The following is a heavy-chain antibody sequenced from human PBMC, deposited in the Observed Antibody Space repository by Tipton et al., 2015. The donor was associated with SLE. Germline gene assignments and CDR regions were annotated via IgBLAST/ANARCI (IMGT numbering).Heavy chain of an antibody. D-gene: IGHD3-10*01. Sequence: TLSLTCAVSGYSISSGYYWGWIRQPPGKGLEWIGSIYHSGSTYYNPSLKSRVTISVDTSKNQFSLKLSSVTAAGTAVYYCARVVLWFGELLGGDAFDIWGQGTMVTVSS. CDR2: IYHSGST. V-gene: IGHV4-38-2*01. CDR3: ARVVLWFGELLGGDAFDI. CDR1: GYSISSGYY. J-gene: IGHJ3*02.